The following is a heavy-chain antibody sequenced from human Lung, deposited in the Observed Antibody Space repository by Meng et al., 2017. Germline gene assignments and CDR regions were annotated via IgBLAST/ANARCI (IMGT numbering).Heavy chain of an antibody. CDR3: ARGPTTMAHDFDY. Sequence: HLQHGRAGLFKPSEPLSLTCVVSGGSFRDYYWSWIRQPPGKGLEWIGEINHSGSTNYNPSLESRATISVDTSQNNLSLKLSSVTAADSAVYYCARGPTTMAHDFDYWGQGTLVTVSS. V-gene: IGHV4-34*01. CDR1: GGSFRDYY. D-gene: IGHD4-11*01. CDR2: INHSGST. J-gene: IGHJ4*02.